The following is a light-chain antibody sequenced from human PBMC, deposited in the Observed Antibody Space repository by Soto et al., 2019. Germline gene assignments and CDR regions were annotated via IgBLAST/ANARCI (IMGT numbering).Light chain of an antibody. V-gene: IGKV3-20*01. CDR1: QSVSSDY. Sequence: EIVLTQSPGTLSLSPGERATLSCRASQSVSSDYLAWYQQKPGQAPRLLLYGASNRATAIPDRFSGSGSGTDFTLTISRLEPEDFAVYSCQQYGSSPHTFGQGTILEI. CDR2: GAS. CDR3: QQYGSSPHT. J-gene: IGKJ2*01.